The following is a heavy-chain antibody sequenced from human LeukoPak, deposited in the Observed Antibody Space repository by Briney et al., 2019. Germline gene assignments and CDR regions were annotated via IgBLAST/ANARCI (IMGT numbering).Heavy chain of an antibody. CDR2: VSAYNGNT. D-gene: IGHD5-24*01. CDR3: ARAAMNLDGYNWWYFDY. V-gene: IGHV1-18*01. J-gene: IGHJ4*02. Sequence: ASVKVSCKASGYTFTSYGISWVRQSPGQGLEWTGWVSAYNGNTNYAQKLQGRVTMTTDTSTSTAYMELRSLRSDDTAVYYCARAAMNLDGYNWWYFDYWGQGTLVTVSS. CDR1: GYTFTSYG.